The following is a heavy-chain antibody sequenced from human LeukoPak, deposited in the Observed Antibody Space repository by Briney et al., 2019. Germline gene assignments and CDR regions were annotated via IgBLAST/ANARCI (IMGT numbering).Heavy chain of an antibody. J-gene: IGHJ5*02. CDR2: ILYSGTT. CDR3: ARRIIARGLGQENWFDP. D-gene: IGHD3-16*01. V-gene: IGHV4-59*02. Sequence: PSETLSLTCTVSGASVTSYYWNWIRQPPGKGLEWIGYILYSGTTNYNPSLNSRVTMSLDTPKNQFSLELSSVTAADTAVYYCARRIIARGLGQENWFDPWGQGILVTVSS. CDR1: GASVTSYY.